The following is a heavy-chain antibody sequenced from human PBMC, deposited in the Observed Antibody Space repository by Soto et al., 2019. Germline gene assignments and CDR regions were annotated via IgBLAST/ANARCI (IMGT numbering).Heavy chain of an antibody. J-gene: IGHJ6*03. CDR2: INSDGSST. V-gene: IGHV3-74*01. D-gene: IGHD6-13*01. CDR3: ALKHSSSWAYYYYYMDV. Sequence: GGSLRLSCAASGFTFSRYWMHWVRQAPGKGLVWVSRINSDGSSTNYADSVKGRFTISRDNAQNTLYLQMNSLRAEDTAVYYCALKHSSSWAYYYYYMDVWGKGTTVTVSS. CDR1: GFTFSRYW.